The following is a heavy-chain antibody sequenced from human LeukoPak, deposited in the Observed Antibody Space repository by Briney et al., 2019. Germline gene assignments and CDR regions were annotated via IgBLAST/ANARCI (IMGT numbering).Heavy chain of an antibody. CDR3: ARVRYYHDSSGYYLWDY. D-gene: IGHD3-22*01. J-gene: IGHJ4*02. V-gene: IGHV7-4-1*02. Sequence: ASVKVSCKASGYTFTSYAMNWVRQAPGQGLEWMGWINTNTGNPTYAQGFTGRFVFSLDTSVSTAYLQISSLKAEDTAVYYCARVRYYHDSSGYYLWDYWGQGTLVTVSS. CDR2: INTNTGNP. CDR1: GYTFTSYA.